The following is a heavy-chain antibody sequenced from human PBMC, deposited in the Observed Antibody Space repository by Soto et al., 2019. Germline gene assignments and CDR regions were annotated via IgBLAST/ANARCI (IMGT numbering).Heavy chain of an antibody. CDR3: GGGGRRGGDYYYGMDV. CDR1: GGTFSSYA. J-gene: IGHJ6*02. V-gene: IGHV1-69*06. D-gene: IGHD3-16*01. CDR2: IIPIFGTA. Sequence: QVQLVQSGAEVKKPGSSVKVSCKASGGTFSSYAISWVRQAPGQGLEWMGGIIPIFGTANYAQKFQGRVTITADKSTRTAYMELSSLRSEDAAVYYCGGGGRRGGDYYYGMDVWGQGTTVTVSS.